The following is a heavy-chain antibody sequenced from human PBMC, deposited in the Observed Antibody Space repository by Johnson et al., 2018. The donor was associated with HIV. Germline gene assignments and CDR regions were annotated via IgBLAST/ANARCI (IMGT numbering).Heavy chain of an antibody. J-gene: IGHJ3*01. Sequence: VQLVESGGGLIQPGGSLRLSCAASGFTVSSNYMNWVRQAPGKGLEWVSVIYSGGTTNYADSVKGRFTISRDTSQNTVFLQMNSLRAEDTAVYYCARDRARDAFDVWGQGTMVTVSS. CDR2: IYSGGTT. CDR1: GFTVSSNY. CDR3: ARDRARDAFDV. V-gene: IGHV3-66*03.